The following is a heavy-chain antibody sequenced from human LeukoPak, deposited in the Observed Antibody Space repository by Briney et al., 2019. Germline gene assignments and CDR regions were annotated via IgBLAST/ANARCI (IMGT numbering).Heavy chain of an antibody. CDR2: INAAIGDT. Sequence: ASVKVSCKASGYTFAGYYMHWVRQAPGQRLEWMGWINAAIGDTKYSQQFQGRVTITRDTSASTAYMELSSLRSEDTAVYYCARVVGVFGGYELPSDYWGQGTLVTVSS. D-gene: IGHD5-12*01. J-gene: IGHJ4*02. CDR1: GYTFAGYY. CDR3: ARVVGVFGGYELPSDY. V-gene: IGHV1-3*01.